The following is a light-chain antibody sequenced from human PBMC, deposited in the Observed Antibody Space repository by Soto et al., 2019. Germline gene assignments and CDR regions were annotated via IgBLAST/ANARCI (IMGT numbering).Light chain of an antibody. CDR2: WAS. CDR3: QQYYSTPPRGV. CDR1: QSVLYSSNNKNY. J-gene: IGKJ1*01. Sequence: DIVMTQSPDSLAVSLGERATINCKSSQSVLYSSNNKNYLAWYQQKPGQPPKLLIYWASTRESGVPDRFSGSWSGTDFTLTISSLQAEDVAVYYCQQYYSTPPRGVFGQGTKVEIK. V-gene: IGKV4-1*01.